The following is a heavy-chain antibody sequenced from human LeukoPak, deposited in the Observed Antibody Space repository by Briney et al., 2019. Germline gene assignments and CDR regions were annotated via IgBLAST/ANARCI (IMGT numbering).Heavy chain of an antibody. V-gene: IGHV3-30-3*01. J-gene: IGHJ4*02. D-gene: IGHD3-22*01. Sequence: GGSLRLSCAASGFTFSSYAMHWVRQAPGKGLEWVAVISYDGSNKYYADSVKGRFTISRGNSKNTLYLQMNSLRAEDTAVYYCARDRIPAITMIVVVIKGFDYWGQGTLVTVSS. CDR2: ISYDGSNK. CDR1: GFTFSSYA. CDR3: ARDRIPAITMIVVVIKGFDY.